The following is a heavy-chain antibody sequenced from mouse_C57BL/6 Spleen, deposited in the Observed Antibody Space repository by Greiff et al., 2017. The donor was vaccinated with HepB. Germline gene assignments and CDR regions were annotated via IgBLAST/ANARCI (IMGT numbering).Heavy chain of an antibody. CDR2: IDPENGDT. J-gene: IGHJ3*01. V-gene: IGHV14-4*01. Sequence: EVKLVESGAELVRPGASVKLSCTASGFNIKDDYMHWVKQRPEQGLEWIGWIDPENGDTEYASKFQGKATITADTSSNTAYLQRSSLTSEDTAAYYCTMRVYYGNPWFAYWGQGTLVTVSA. D-gene: IGHD2-1*01. CDR3: TMRVYYGNPWFAY. CDR1: GFNIKDDY.